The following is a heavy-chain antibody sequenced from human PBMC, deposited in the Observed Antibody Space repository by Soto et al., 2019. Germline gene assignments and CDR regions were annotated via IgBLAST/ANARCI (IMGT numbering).Heavy chain of an antibody. CDR2: ISAYNGNT. V-gene: IGHV1-18*01. D-gene: IGHD3-22*01. CDR1: GYSFATSG. Sequence: QVKLVQSGTEVKQPGASMKVSCKASGYSFATSGISWVRQAPGQGLEGMGWISAYNGNTNYDQKLQDRVTMTTDTSTSTAYLVWRNLSSDDTDVYYCARAGEYYDSSGYDNWGQGTLVTVSS. J-gene: IGHJ4*02. CDR3: ARAGEYYDSSGYDN.